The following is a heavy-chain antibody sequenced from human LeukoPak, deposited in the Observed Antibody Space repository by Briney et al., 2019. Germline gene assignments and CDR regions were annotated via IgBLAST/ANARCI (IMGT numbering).Heavy chain of an antibody. CDR3: IRDSSGYYGGFFY. D-gene: IGHD3-22*01. Sequence: PGGSLRLSCAASGFTFSSYWMHWVRQAPGKGLVWVSRINSDGSGTSYADSVKGRFTTSRDDAKNMVYLQMNSLRAEDTAVYYCIRDSSGYYGGFFYWGQGTLVTVSS. CDR2: INSDGSGT. V-gene: IGHV3-74*01. CDR1: GFTFSSYW. J-gene: IGHJ4*02.